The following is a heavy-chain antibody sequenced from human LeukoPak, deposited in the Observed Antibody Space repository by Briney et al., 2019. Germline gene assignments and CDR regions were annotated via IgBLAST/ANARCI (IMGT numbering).Heavy chain of an antibody. CDR1: GGSISTYY. CDR3: ARLAAAGTWFDP. J-gene: IGHJ5*02. V-gene: IGHV4-59*01. Sequence: SETLSLTCTVSGGSISTYYWTWIRQPPGKGLEWIAYIDYSGSTNYNPSLKSRVTISVDTSKNQFSLKLSSVTAADTAVYYCARLAAAGTWFDPWGQGTLVTVSS. D-gene: IGHD6-13*01. CDR2: IDYSGST.